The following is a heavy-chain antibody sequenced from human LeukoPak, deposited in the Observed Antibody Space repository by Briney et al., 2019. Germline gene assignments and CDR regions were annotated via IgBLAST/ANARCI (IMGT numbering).Heavy chain of an antibody. CDR1: GGSISSSSYY. CDR2: IYYSGST. Sequence: SETLSLTCTVSGGSISSSSYYWGWIRQPPGKGLEWIGSIYYSGSTYYNPSLKSRVTISVDTSKNQFSLKLSSVTVADTAVYYCARRGYDSSGYYRNYWGQGTLVTVSS. J-gene: IGHJ4*02. D-gene: IGHD3-22*01. CDR3: ARRGYDSSGYYRNY. V-gene: IGHV4-39*01.